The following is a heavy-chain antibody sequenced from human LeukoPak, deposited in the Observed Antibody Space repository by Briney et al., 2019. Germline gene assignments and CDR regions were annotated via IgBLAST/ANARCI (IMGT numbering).Heavy chain of an antibody. D-gene: IGHD6-19*01. CDR1: GFTVSSNY. Sequence: GGSLRLSCAASGFTVSSNYMTWVRQAPGKGLEWVSLIFTSGSTKSADSVKGRFTTSRDNSKNTLYLQMSSLRAEDTAVYYCARGDYMAVAVNWGQGTLVTVSS. CDR2: IFTSGST. V-gene: IGHV3-66*01. J-gene: IGHJ4*02. CDR3: ARGDYMAVAVN.